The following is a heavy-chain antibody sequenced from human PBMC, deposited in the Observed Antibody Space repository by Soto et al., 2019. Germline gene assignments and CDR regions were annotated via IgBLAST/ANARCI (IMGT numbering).Heavy chain of an antibody. CDR3: ARDSLYGDYAGAFDI. CDR2: ISSNGGST. Sequence: GGSLRLSCSASGFTFSSYAMHWVRQAPGKGLEYVSAISSNGGSTYYADSVKGRFTISRDNAKNSLYLQMNSLRAEDTAVYYCARDSLYGDYAGAFDIWGQGTMVTVSS. V-gene: IGHV3-64*04. CDR1: GFTFSSYA. J-gene: IGHJ3*02. D-gene: IGHD4-17*01.